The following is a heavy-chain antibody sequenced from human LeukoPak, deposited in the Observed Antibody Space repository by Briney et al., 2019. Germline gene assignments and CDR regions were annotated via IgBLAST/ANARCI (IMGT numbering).Heavy chain of an antibody. CDR1: GYTFTSYG. V-gene: IGHV1-69*13. CDR3: ASKTTVTTDYYYGMDV. CDR2: IIPIFGTA. Sequence: ASVKVSCKASGYTFTSYGISWVRQAPGQGLEWMGGIIPIFGTANYAQKFQGRVTITADESTSTAYMELSSLRSEDTAVYYCASKTTVTTDYYYGMDVWGQGTTVTVSS. J-gene: IGHJ6*02. D-gene: IGHD4-11*01.